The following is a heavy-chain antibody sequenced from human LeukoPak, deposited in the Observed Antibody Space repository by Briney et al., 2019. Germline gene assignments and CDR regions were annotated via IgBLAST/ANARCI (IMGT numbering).Heavy chain of an antibody. D-gene: IGHD1-26*01. CDR1: GHTFTSYG. CDR3: ARDQAFSGSYGKAPFLFDY. Sequence: GASVKVSCKASGHTFTSYGISWVRQAPGQGLEWMGWISAYNGNTNYAQKLQGRVTMTTDTSTRTAYMELRSLRSDDTAVYYCARDQAFSGSYGKAPFLFDYWGQGTLVTVSS. J-gene: IGHJ4*02. V-gene: IGHV1-18*01. CDR2: ISAYNGNT.